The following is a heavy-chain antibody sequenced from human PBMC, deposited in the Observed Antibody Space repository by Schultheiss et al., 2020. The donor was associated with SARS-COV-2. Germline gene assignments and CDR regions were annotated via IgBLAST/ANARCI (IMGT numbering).Heavy chain of an antibody. CDR3: AADGNCSGGSCYSSANYYYYYGMDV. D-gene: IGHD2-15*01. CDR2: IIPILGIA. J-gene: IGHJ6*02. V-gene: IGHV1-69*02. Sequence: SVKVSCKASGGTFSSYTISWVRQAPGQGLEWMGRIIPILGIANYAQKFQGRVTITADKSTSTAYMELSSLRSEDTAVYYCAADGNCSGGSCYSSANYYYYYGMDVWGQGTTVTSP. CDR1: GGTFSSYT.